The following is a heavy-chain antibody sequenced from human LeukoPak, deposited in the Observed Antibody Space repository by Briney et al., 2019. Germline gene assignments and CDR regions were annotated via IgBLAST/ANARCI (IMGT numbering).Heavy chain of an antibody. D-gene: IGHD1-7*01. CDR3: ARVQSEALGTANWFDP. V-gene: IGHV4-38-2*01. CDR2: IYRSGST. CDR1: GYSISSGYY. Sequence: PSETLSLTCAVSGYSISSGYYWGWIRPPPGKGLEWIGSIYRSGSTYYNPSLKSRVTISVDTSKNQFSLKLSSVTAADTAVYYCARVQSEALGTANWFDPWGQGTLVTVSS. J-gene: IGHJ5*02.